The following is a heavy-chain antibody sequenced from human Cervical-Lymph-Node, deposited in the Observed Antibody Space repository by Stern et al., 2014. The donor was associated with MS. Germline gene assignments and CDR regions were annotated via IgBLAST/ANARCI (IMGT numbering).Heavy chain of an antibody. CDR1: GGSINTNSYF. D-gene: IGHD5-18*01. CDR2: IYYSGST. J-gene: IGHJ4*02. V-gene: IGHV4-39*01. Sequence: QLQLQESGPGLVKPSETLSLTCTVSGGSINTNSYFWGWIRQPPGKGLEWIGSIYYSGSTFDNPSLKSRVTMSIDTSKNQFPRKLNSVTAADTGVYYCARLERSYGADYWGQGALVSVSS. CDR3: ARLERSYGADY.